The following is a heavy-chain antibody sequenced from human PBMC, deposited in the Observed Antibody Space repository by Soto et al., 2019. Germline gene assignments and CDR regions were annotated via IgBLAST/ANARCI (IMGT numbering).Heavy chain of an antibody. CDR2: INHSGST. V-gene: IGHV4-34*01. D-gene: IGHD6-19*01. J-gene: IGHJ5*02. Sequence: SQTLSLTCAVYGGSFSGYYWSWIRQPPGKGLEWIGEINHSGSTNYNPSLKSRVTISVDTSKNQFSLKLSSVTAADTAVYYCARGKSSGRRNNWFDPWGQGTLVTVSS. CDR1: GGSFSGYY. CDR3: ARGKSSGRRNNWFDP.